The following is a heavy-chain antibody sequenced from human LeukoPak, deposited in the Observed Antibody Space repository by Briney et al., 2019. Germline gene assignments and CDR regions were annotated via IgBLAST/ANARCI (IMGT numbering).Heavy chain of an antibody. CDR1: GGSFSGYY. CDR2: NNHSGST. D-gene: IGHD1-20*01. CDR3: ARKARSNWHNWFDP. Sequence: SETLSLTCAVHGGSFSGYYWSWIRQPPGKGLEWIGENNHSGSTNYNPSLKSRVTISVDTSKNQFSLKLSSVTAADTAVYYCARKARSNWHNWFDPWGQGTLVTVSS. J-gene: IGHJ5*02. V-gene: IGHV4-34*01.